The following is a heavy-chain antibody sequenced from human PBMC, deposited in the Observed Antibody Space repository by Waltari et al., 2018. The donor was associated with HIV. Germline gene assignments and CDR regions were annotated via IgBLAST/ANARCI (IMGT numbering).Heavy chain of an antibody. CDR3: ARGSRTSGRGAFDS. V-gene: IGHV4-34*02. J-gene: IGHJ4*02. Sequence: QVQLQQWGAGLLKPSEPLSLRSPAYGGSFRDSYWSWIRQTPEKGLEWIGEINHSGTTKNNLSLKSRVTMSVDTSKNQFSLTVNSVTAADTGLYYCARGSRTSGRGAFDSWGQGTMVTVSS. CDR1: GGSFRDSY. CDR2: INHSGTT. D-gene: IGHD1-1*01.